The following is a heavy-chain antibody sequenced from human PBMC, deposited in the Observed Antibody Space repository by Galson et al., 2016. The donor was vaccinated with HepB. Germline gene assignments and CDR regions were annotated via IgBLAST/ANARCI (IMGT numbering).Heavy chain of an antibody. J-gene: IGHJ4*02. Sequence: TLSLTCTVSGGSISSGGYYWNWIRQHPGKGLEWTGYIYYSGSTYYNPSLKSRVTISLDTSKKQFSLKLSSVTAADTAVYYCARRFGDYGGPFDYWGQGTLVTVSS. CDR2: IYYSGST. CDR1: GGSISSGGYY. V-gene: IGHV4-31*03. CDR3: ARRFGDYGGPFDY. D-gene: IGHD4-17*01.